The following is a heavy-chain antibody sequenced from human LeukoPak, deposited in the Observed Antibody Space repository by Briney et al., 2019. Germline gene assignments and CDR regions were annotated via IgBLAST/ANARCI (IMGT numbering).Heavy chain of an antibody. J-gene: IGHJ2*01. Sequence: SETLSLTCAVYGGSFSGYYWSWIRQPPGKGLEWIGSISYSGSTYNNPSLKSRVTISVDTSKNQFFLKLSSVTAPDTAVYYCARRVYSGSYNWYFDLWGRGTLVTVSS. CDR2: ISYSGST. D-gene: IGHD1-26*01. CDR3: ARRVYSGSYNWYFDL. V-gene: IGHV4-34*01. CDR1: GGSFSGYY.